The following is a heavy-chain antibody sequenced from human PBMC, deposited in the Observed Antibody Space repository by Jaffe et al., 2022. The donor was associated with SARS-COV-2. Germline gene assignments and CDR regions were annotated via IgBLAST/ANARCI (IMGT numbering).Heavy chain of an antibody. J-gene: IGHJ4*02. Sequence: EVQLVESGGGLVQPGGSLRLSCATSGFTFSDRYMDWVRQAPGKGLEWVGRTKNKANSYSTEYAASVKGRFAISRDNSKNSLFLQMNSLKTEDTAVYYCVRGGRGGHSFDSWGQGTLVTVSS. CDR1: GFTFSDRY. CDR3: VRGGRGGHSFDS. V-gene: IGHV3-72*01. D-gene: IGHD1-1*01. CDR2: TKNKANSYST.